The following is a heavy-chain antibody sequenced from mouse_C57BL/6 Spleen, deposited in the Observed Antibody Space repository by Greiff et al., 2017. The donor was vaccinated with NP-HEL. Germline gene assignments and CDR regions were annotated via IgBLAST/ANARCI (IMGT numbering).Heavy chain of an antibody. CDR3: ARYGWKTGTGYFDY. J-gene: IGHJ2*01. CDR2: ISYSGST. CDR1: GYSITSDY. Sequence: EVQVVESGPGLAKPSQTLSLTCSVTGYSITSDYWNWIRKFPGNKLEYMGYISYSGSTYYNPSLKSRISITRDASKNQYYLQLNSVPTEDTATYYVARYGWKTGTGYFDYWGQGTTLTVSS. V-gene: IGHV3-8*01. D-gene: IGHD4-1*01.